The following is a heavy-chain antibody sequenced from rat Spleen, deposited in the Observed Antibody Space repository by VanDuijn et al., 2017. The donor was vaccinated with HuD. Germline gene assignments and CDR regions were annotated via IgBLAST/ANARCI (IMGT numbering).Heavy chain of an antibody. CDR1: GFTFNNYW. Sequence: EVQLVESGGGLVQPGRSLKLSCVASGFTFNNYWMTWIRQAPGKGLEWVASISTGNFNTYYQDSVNGRFTISRDDEKNTLYLQMDSLRSEDTATYYCARHWRDYNGSYYPCWFPDWGQGVMVTVSS. CDR2: ISTGNFNT. V-gene: IGHV5-31*01. CDR3: ARHWRDYNGSYYPCWFPD. D-gene: IGHD1-12*03. J-gene: IGHJ2*01.